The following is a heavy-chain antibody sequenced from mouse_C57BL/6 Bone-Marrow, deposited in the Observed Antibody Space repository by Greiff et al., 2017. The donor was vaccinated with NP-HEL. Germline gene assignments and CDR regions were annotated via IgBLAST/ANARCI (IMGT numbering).Heavy chain of an antibody. CDR2: IDPSDSYT. CDR3: ARDGYYGSSSPFAY. CDR1: GYTFTSYW. Sequence: VQLQQPGAELVMPGASVKLSCKASGYTFTSYWMHWVKQRPGQGLEWIGEIDPSDSYTNYNQKFKGKSTLTVDKSSSTAYMPLSSLTSEDSAVYYCARDGYYGSSSPFAYWGQGTLVTVSA. J-gene: IGHJ3*01. V-gene: IGHV1-69*01. D-gene: IGHD1-1*01.